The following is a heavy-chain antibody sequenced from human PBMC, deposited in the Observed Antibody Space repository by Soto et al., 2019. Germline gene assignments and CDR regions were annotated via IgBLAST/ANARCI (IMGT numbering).Heavy chain of an antibody. Sequence: PSETLSLTCTVSSGSISSGDYYWNWIRQPPGKGLEWIGYIYYSGSTYYNPSLKSRLTISIDTSKNQFSLHLSSVTAADTAVYYCARGGYCSGGSCYSYYCDDMDVWGQGTTVTGS. V-gene: IGHV4-30-4*01. CDR3: ARGGYCSGGSCYSYYCDDMDV. D-gene: IGHD2-15*01. CDR1: SGSISSGDYY. J-gene: IGHJ6*02. CDR2: IYYSGST.